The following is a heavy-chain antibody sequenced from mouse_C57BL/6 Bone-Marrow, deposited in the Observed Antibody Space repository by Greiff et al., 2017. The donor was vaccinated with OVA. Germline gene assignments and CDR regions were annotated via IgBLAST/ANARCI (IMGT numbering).Heavy chain of an antibody. D-gene: IGHD1-1*01. CDR1: GFTFTDYY. V-gene: IGHV7-3*01. Sequence: EVQVVESGGGLVQPGGSLSLSCAASGFTFTDYYMSWVRQPPGKALEWLGFIRNKANGYTTEYSAYVKGRFTISSDNSHSILYLQVNALSAKDSATYYCARSYGSSPWFAFWGKGTLVTVSA. J-gene: IGHJ3*01. CDR3: ARSYGSSPWFAF. CDR2: IRNKANGYTT.